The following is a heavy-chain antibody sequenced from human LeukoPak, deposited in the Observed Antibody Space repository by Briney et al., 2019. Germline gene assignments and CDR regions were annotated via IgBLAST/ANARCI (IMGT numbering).Heavy chain of an antibody. J-gene: IGHJ4*02. V-gene: IGHV3-30*03. Sequence: GGSLRLSCAASGFTFSSYGMHWVRQAPGKGLEWVAVISYDGSNKYYADSVKGRFTISRDNSKNTLYLQMNSLRAEDTAVHYCARDRAVVTAILDYWGQGTLVTVSS. CDR2: ISYDGSNK. D-gene: IGHD2-21*02. CDR1: GFTFSSYG. CDR3: ARDRAVVTAILDY.